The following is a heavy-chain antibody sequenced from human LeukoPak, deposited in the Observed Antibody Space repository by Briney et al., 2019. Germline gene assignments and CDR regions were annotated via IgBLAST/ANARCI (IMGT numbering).Heavy chain of an antibody. Sequence: GGSLRLSCAASGFTFSSYAMSWVRQAPGKGLDWVALISYDGSNKYYADSVEGRFTVSRDNSKNTLYLQMNSLRAEDTAVYYCARNDYGDYYFDYWGQGTLVTVSS. D-gene: IGHD4-17*01. V-gene: IGHV3-30*03. CDR2: ISYDGSNK. CDR1: GFTFSSYA. J-gene: IGHJ4*02. CDR3: ARNDYGDYYFDY.